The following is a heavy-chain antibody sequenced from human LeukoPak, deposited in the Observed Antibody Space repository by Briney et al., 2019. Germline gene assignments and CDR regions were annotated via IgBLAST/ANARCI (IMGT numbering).Heavy chain of an antibody. V-gene: IGHV3-7*03. J-gene: IGHJ6*02. CDR1: GLTFRTYW. Sequence: PGGSLRLSCATSGLTFRTYWMSWVRQAPGKGLEWVANIKEDGSDNNYVDSVKGRFTISRDNAKNSLYLQMNSLRAEDTAVYYCAAGSMDVWGQGTTVTVSS. CDR3: AAGSMDV. CDR2: IKEDGSDN. D-gene: IGHD6-13*01.